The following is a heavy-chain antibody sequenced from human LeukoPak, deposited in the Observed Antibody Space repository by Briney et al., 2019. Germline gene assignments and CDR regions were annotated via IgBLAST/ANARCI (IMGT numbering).Heavy chain of an antibody. CDR3: ARGRVAAASPDFDY. D-gene: IGHD6-13*01. CDR2: IRYDGSNK. V-gene: IGHV3-30*02. Sequence: GGSLRLSCAASGFTFSSYGMHWVRQAPGKGLEWVAFIRYDGSNKYYADSVKGRFTISRDNSKNTLYLQMNSLRAEDTAVYYCARGRVAAASPDFDYWGQGTLVTVSS. J-gene: IGHJ4*02. CDR1: GFTFSSYG.